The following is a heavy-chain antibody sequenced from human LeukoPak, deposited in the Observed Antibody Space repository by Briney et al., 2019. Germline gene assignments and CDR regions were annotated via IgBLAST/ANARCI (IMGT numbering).Heavy chain of an antibody. V-gene: IGHV3-23*01. J-gene: IGHJ4*02. D-gene: IGHD6-13*01. Sequence: GGSLRLSCAASGFTFSSYAMSWVRQAPGKGLEWVSAISGSGGSTYYADSVKGRFTISRDNSKNTLYLQMNSLRAEDTAVYYCAILTGQQLGSNLDYWGQGTLVTVSS. CDR1: GFTFSSYA. CDR2: ISGSGGST. CDR3: AILTGQQLGSNLDY.